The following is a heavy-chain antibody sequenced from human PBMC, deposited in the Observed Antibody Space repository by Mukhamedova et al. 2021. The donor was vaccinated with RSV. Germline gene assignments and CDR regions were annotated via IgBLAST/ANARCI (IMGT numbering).Heavy chain of an antibody. J-gene: IGHJ4*02. V-gene: IGHV3-33*06. CDR3: AKDSGAYGVFDS. D-gene: IGHD1-26*01. Sequence: NKYSAESVRGRFTISRDSSKKMLYLQLNSLSDDDTAVYYCAKDSGAYGVFDSWGQGTLVTVS. CDR2: NK.